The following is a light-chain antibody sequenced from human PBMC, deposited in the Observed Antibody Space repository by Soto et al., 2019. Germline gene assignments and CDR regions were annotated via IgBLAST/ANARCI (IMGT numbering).Light chain of an antibody. J-gene: IGLJ1*01. V-gene: IGLV1-40*01. CDR1: SSNIGAGHD. Sequence: QSVLTQPPSVSGAPGQRVTISCTGSSSNIGAGHDVHWYQQLPGTAPKLLIYGDTNRPSGVPDRFSGSKSGASASLAITGLQAEDEDEYHCLSYDSDMSSPSYVFGTGTKLTVL. CDR2: GDT. CDR3: LSYDSDMSSPSYV.